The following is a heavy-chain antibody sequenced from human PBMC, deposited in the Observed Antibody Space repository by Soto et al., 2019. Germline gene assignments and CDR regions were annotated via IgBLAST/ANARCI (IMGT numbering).Heavy chain of an antibody. CDR2: MNPGSGDT. CDR3: ARMESFGSLNWFDP. Sequence: ASVKVSCKSSGYTFTNNDVSWVRQGTGQGLECMGWMNPGSGDTGYAQKFQGRVTMTRDISIATAYMELNSLTSEDTAIYYCARMESFGSLNWFDPWGQGTLVTVSS. D-gene: IGHD5-18*01. J-gene: IGHJ5*02. V-gene: IGHV1-8*01. CDR1: GYTFTNND.